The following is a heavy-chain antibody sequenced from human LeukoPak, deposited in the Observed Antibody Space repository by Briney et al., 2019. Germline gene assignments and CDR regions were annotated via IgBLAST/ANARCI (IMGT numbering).Heavy chain of an antibody. CDR1: GYTFTSYD. Sequence: ASVKVSCKASGYTFTSYDINWVRQATGQGLEWMGWMNPKSGNTGYAQKFQGRVTMTRNTSISTAYMELSSLRSEDTAVYYCARGPPYDFWSGYYSHSYYYYGMDVWGQGNTVTVSS. D-gene: IGHD3-3*01. J-gene: IGHJ6*02. CDR2: MNPKSGNT. V-gene: IGHV1-8*01. CDR3: ARGPPYDFWSGYYSHSYYYYGMDV.